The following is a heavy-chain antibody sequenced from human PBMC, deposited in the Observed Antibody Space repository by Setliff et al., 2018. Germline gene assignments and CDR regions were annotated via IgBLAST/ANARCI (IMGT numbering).Heavy chain of an antibody. V-gene: IGHV4-39*07. CDR2: IYYRGST. Sequence: KPSETLSLTCSASGDSISTSSYYWGWIRQPPGKGLEWIGSIYYRGSTYHNPSLKSRVTVSVDTSKNQFSLKLSSVTAADTAVYYCARKKTVYWYYGMDVWGQGTTVTVSS. J-gene: IGHJ6*02. CDR3: ARKKTVYWYYGMDV. CDR1: GDSISTSSYY. D-gene: IGHD2-15*01.